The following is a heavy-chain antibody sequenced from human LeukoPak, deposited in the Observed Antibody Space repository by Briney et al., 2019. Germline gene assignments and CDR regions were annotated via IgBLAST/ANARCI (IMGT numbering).Heavy chain of an antibody. D-gene: IGHD3-9*01. CDR2: FDPEDGET. CDR3: AQPDILTGYYTC. Sequence: ASVKVSCKVSGYTLTELSMHWVRQAPGKGLEWMGGFDPEDGETIYAQKFQGRVTMTEDTSTDTAYMELSSLRSEDTAVYYCAQPDILTGYYTCWGQGTLVTVSS. CDR1: GYTLTELS. V-gene: IGHV1-24*01. J-gene: IGHJ4*02.